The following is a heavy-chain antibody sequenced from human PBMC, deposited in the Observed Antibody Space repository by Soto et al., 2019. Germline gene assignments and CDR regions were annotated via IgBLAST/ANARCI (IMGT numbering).Heavy chain of an antibody. D-gene: IGHD5-18*01. J-gene: IGHJ4*02. CDR2: IAYDGSNI. CDR3: AKDGGHSYGYSDF. Sequence: GGSLRLSCAASGFTFNGYGMHWVRQAPGKGLEWVAVIAYDGSNIDYADSVKGRFTISRDSSKNRLYLQMNSLRAEDTAVYYCAKDGGHSYGYSDFWGQGTLVTVSS. CDR1: GFTFNGYG. V-gene: IGHV3-30*18.